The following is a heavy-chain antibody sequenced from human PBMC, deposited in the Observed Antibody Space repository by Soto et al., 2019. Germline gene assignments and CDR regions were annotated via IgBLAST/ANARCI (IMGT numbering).Heavy chain of an antibody. CDR2: INHSGST. Sequence: SGTLSLTCAVYGGSFSGYYWSWIRQPPGKGLEWIGEINHSGSTNYNPSLKSRVTISVDTSKNQFSLKLSSVTAADTAVYYCARFTRGYYYYGMDVWGQGTTVTVSS. CDR3: ARFTRGYYYYGMDV. V-gene: IGHV4-34*01. D-gene: IGHD3-10*01. CDR1: GGSFSGYY. J-gene: IGHJ6*02.